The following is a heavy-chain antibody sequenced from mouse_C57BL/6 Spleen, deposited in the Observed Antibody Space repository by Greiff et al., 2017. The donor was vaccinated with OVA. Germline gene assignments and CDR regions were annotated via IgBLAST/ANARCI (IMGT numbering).Heavy chain of an antibody. J-gene: IGHJ4*01. D-gene: IGHD1-1*01. CDR3: TRVGGTYYGSRKDAMDY. CDR1: GFNIKDDY. CDR2: IGPENGDT. Sequence: VQLQQSGAELVRPGASVKLSCTASGFNIKDDYMHWVKQRPEQGLEWIGWIGPENGDTEYASKFQGKATITADTSSNTAYLQLSSLTSEDTAVYYCTRVGGTYYGSRKDAMDYWGQGTSVTVSS. V-gene: IGHV14-4*01.